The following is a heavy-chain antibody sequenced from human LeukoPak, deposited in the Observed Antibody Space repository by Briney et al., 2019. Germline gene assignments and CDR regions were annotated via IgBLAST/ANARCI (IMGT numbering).Heavy chain of an antibody. D-gene: IGHD3-3*01. Sequence: SETLSLTCTVSGGSISSYYWSWIRQPPGKGLEWIGYIYYSGSTNYNPSLKSRVTISVDTSKNQFSLKLSSVTAADTAVYYCARSKVTIFGVVIQYYYYYGMDVWGQGTTVTVSS. CDR3: ARSKVTIFGVVIQYYYYYGMDV. CDR1: GGSISSYY. J-gene: IGHJ6*02. V-gene: IGHV4-59*12. CDR2: IYYSGST.